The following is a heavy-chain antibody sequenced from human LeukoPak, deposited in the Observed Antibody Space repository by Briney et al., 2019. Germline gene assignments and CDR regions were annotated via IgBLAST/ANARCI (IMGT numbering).Heavy chain of an antibody. Sequence: SETLSLTCTVSGGSISSYYWSWIRQPPGKGLEWIGYMYYSGSTKYNPSLKSRVTTSLDTSKNKFSLKLTSVTAADTAVYYCARLLSSGHAMDFDYWGQGTLVTVSS. CDR3: ARLLSSGHAMDFDY. J-gene: IGHJ4*02. CDR1: GGSISSYY. CDR2: MYYSGST. D-gene: IGHD5-18*01. V-gene: IGHV4-59*01.